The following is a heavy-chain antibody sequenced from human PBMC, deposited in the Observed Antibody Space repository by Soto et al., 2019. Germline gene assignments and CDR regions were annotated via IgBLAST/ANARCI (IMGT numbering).Heavy chain of an antibody. CDR1: GYTFTSYG. Sequence: QVQLVQSGAEVKKPGASVKVSCKASGYTFTSYGISWVRQAPGQGLEWMGWISAYNGNTNYAQKLQGRVTLTTDTSTRTAYMELRSLRSDDTAVYSCARGGDSSGYYYYYYGMDVWGQGTTVTVSS. V-gene: IGHV1-18*01. CDR2: ISAYNGNT. J-gene: IGHJ6*02. CDR3: ARGGDSSGYYYYYYGMDV. D-gene: IGHD3-22*01.